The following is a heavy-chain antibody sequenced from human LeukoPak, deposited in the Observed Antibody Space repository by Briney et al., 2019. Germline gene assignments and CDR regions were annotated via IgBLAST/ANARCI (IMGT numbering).Heavy chain of an antibody. Sequence: GGSLRLSCAASGFTFSSYVVVWFRQAPGKGLEWLAVISYYGNYKYYVDSVKGRFTISRDNSKSTLYLQMNSLRAGDTAIYYCARGNYGGDEGYYYYYGMDVWGQGTTVTVSS. CDR1: GFTFSSYV. J-gene: IGHJ6*02. D-gene: IGHD4-23*01. V-gene: IGHV3-30*03. CDR3: ARGNYGGDEGYYYYYGMDV. CDR2: ISYYGNYK.